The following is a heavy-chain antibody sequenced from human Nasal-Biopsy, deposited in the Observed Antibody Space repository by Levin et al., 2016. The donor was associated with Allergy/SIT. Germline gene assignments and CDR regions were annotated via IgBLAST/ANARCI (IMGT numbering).Heavy chain of an antibody. J-gene: IGHJ4*02. CDR1: GFSFSQYI. D-gene: IGHD6-13*01. V-gene: IGHV3-7*03. Sequence: GESLKISCAGSGFSFSQYIMTWVRQAPGKGLEWVASIKQDGNEKNYVDSVKGRFSISRDNAKNSLFLHMRNLRADDTAVYYCARDHNFASAGVGESYFDNWGQGTLVTVSS. CDR3: ARDHNFASAGVGESYFDN. CDR2: IKQDGNEK.